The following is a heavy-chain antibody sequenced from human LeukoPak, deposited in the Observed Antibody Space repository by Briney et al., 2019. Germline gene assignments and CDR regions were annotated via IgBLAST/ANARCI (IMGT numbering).Heavy chain of an antibody. Sequence: GGSLRLSCAASGFTFSNAWMSWDRQAPGKGLEWVSSISSSSTYINYADSVKGRFTISRDNAKNSLYLQMNSLRAEDTAVYYCARDRSPGNFDYWGQGTLVTVSS. CDR2: ISSSSTYI. D-gene: IGHD3-10*01. CDR1: GFTFSNAW. V-gene: IGHV3-21*01. J-gene: IGHJ4*02. CDR3: ARDRSPGNFDY.